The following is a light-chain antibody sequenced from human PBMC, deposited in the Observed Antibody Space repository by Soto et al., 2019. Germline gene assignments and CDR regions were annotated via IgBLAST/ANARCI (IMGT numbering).Light chain of an antibody. V-gene: IGLV1-40*01. J-gene: IGLJ2*01. CDR2: EVS. Sequence: QSVLTQPPSVSGAPGQRVTISCTGSSANIGAAYNVDWYQQLPGTAPKLMIYEVSNRPSGVSNRFSGSKSGNTASLTISGLQPEDEADYYCSSFTSSSTLVFGGGTKVTVL. CDR1: SANIGAAYN. CDR3: SSFTSSSTLV.